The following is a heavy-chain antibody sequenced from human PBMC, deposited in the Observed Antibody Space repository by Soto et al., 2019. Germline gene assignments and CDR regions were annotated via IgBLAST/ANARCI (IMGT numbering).Heavy chain of an antibody. D-gene: IGHD3-22*01. J-gene: IGHJ5*02. V-gene: IGHV3-23*01. CDR2: ISGSGGST. CDR1: GFTFSSYA. CDR3: ANSGRYYYDSSGNWFDP. Sequence: TGGSLRLSCAASGFTFSSYAMSWVRQAPGKGLEWVSAISGSGGSTYYADSVKGRFTISRDNSKNTLYLQMNSLRAEDTAVYYCANSGRYYYDSSGNWFDPWGQGTLVTVSS.